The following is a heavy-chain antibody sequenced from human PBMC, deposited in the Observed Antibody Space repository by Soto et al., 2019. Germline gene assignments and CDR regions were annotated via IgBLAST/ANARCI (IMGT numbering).Heavy chain of an antibody. J-gene: IGHJ6*02. V-gene: IGHV3-33*01. CDR1: GFTFSSYG. Sequence: QVQLVESGGGVVQPGKSLRLSCAASGFTFSSYGMHWVRQAPGKGLEWVAVIWYDGRNKYYADSVKGRFTISRDNSKNTLYLQMNSLRAEDTAVYYCAREKIAKTVFYYGMDVWGQGTTVTVSS. CDR2: IWYDGRNK. CDR3: AREKIAKTVFYYGMDV.